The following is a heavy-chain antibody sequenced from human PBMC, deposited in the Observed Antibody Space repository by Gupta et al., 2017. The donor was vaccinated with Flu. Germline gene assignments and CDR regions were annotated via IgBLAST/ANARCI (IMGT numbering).Heavy chain of an antibody. D-gene: IGHD2-15*01. CDR3: ARAAANDWFDP. CDR2: ISSGSSHI. V-gene: IGHV3-21*01. J-gene: IGHJ5*02. Sequence: EVQLVESGGGLVKPGGSLRVSCAAFGFTFSSYSMNWVRQAPGRGLEWVSYISSGSSHIYYADSVKGRFTISRDNAKNSLYLQMNSLRVEDTAVYYCARAAANDWFDPWGQGTLVTVSS. CDR1: GFTFSSYS.